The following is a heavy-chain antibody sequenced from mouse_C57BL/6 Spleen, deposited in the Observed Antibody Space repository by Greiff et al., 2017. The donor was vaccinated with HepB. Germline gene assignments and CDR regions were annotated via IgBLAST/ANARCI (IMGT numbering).Heavy chain of an antibody. D-gene: IGHD2-1*01. CDR3: ARGGNYVRAMDY. CDR1: GFTFSDYG. V-gene: IGHV5-17*01. CDR2: ISSGSSTI. J-gene: IGHJ4*01. Sequence: DVKLVESGGGLVKPGGSLKLSCAASGFTFSDYGMHWVRQAPEKGLEWVAYISSGSSTIYYADTVKGRFTISRDNAKNTLFLQMTSLRSEDTAMYYCARGGNYVRAMDYWGQGTSGTVSS.